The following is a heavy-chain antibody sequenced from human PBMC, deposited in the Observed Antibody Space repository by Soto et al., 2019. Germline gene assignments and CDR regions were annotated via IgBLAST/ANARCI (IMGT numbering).Heavy chain of an antibody. CDR2: IYYSGST. CDR3: ASGAVADDYYYYGMDV. CDR1: GGSISSYY. D-gene: IGHD6-19*01. J-gene: IGHJ6*02. V-gene: IGHV4-59*12. Sequence: SETLSLTCTVSGGSISSYYWSWIRQPPGKGLEWIGYIYYSGSTNYNPSLKSRVTISVDTSKNQFSLKLSSVTAADTAVYYCASGAVADDYYYYGMDVWGQGTTVTVSS.